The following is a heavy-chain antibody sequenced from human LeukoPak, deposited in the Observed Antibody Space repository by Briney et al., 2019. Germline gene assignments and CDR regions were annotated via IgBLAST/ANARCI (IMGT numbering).Heavy chain of an antibody. V-gene: IGHV1-69*04. Sequence: SVKVSCKASGGTFSSYAISWVRQAPGQGLEWMGRIIPILGIANYAQEFQGRVTITANKSTSTAYMELSSLRSEDTAVCYCGTDQSLGYCSGGSCYSTEYFQHWGQGTLVTVSS. CDR1: GGTFSSYA. J-gene: IGHJ1*01. CDR3: GTDQSLGYCSGGSCYSTEYFQH. D-gene: IGHD2-15*01. CDR2: IIPILGIA.